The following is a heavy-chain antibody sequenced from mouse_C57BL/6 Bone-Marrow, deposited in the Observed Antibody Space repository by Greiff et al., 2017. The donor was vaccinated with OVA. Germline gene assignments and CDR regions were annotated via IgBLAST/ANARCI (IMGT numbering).Heavy chain of an antibody. Sequence: VQLQQPGAELVMPGASVKLSCKASGYTFTSYWMHWVKQRPGQGLEWIGEIDPSDSYTNYNQKFKGKSTLTVDKSSSTAYMQLSSLTSEDSAVYYCARRSLITTVVAYYFDYWGQGTTLTVSS. D-gene: IGHD1-1*01. CDR3: ARRSLITTVVAYYFDY. CDR2: IDPSDSYT. J-gene: IGHJ2*01. V-gene: IGHV1-69*01. CDR1: GYTFTSYW.